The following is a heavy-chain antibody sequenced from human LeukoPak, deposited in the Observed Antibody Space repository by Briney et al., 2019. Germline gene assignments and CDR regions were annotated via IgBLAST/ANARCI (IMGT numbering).Heavy chain of an antibody. Sequence: PGGSLRLSCAASGFTVSDNYMSWVRQAPGKGLEWVSVFYSAGSTRYADSVKGRFTISRDSSKNTLYLQLNSLRAEDTAVYFCASSSWSSEYFHYWGQGTLVTVSS. CDR1: GFTVSDNY. V-gene: IGHV3-66*01. D-gene: IGHD6-13*01. CDR2: FYSAGST. J-gene: IGHJ1*01. CDR3: ASSSWSSEYFHY.